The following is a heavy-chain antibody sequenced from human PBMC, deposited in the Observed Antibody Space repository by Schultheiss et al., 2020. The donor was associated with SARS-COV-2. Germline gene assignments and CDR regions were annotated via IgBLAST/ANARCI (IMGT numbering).Heavy chain of an antibody. D-gene: IGHD2/OR15-2a*01. V-gene: IGHV1-46*01. CDR3: ARGGPLSRGHYYLGHACYFDD. CDR1: GFIFTSSA. J-gene: IGHJ4*02. Sequence: ASVKVSCKASGFIFTSSAMHWVRQAPGQGLEWVGILNPSGGRTSYAQKFQGRLTMTRDTSTSTVYMELSSLRSEDTAIYFCARGGPLSRGHYYLGHACYFDDWGQGTLVTVSS. CDR2: LNPSGGRT.